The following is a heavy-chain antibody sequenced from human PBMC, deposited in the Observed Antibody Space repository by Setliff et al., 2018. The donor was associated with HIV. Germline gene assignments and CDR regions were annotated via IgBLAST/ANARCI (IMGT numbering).Heavy chain of an antibody. CDR2: IKNKIEGETT. J-gene: IGHJ6*02. Sequence: SCAASGFTFSNAWMSWVRQAPGKGLEWVGRIKNKIEGETTDYAAPVKGRFTISRDDANNTVYLQMNSLKTEDTAVYYCTTDPYNSAYYFYGTDVWGQGTTVTVSS. V-gene: IGHV3-15*01. CDR3: TTDPYNSAYYFYGTDV. CDR1: GFTFSNAW. D-gene: IGHD6-25*01.